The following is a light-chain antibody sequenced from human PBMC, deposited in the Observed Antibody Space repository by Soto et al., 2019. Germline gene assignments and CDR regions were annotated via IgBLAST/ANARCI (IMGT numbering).Light chain of an antibody. Sequence: QAVVTQPPSASGAPGQWVTISCSGSRSNIGSHYISWYQHLPGTAPKLLIYKDSKRPSGVPGRYSVTKSGTSASLSIGGLRSEEEGSYSCATGDHSRGRRVLFCGGTEHTVL. CDR2: KDS. V-gene: IGLV1-47*01. J-gene: IGLJ3*02. CDR3: ATGDHSRGRRVL. CDR1: RSNIGSHY.